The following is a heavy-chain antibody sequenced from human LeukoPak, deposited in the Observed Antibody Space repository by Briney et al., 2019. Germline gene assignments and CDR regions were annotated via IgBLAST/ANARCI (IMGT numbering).Heavy chain of an antibody. CDR2: IYSGGST. V-gene: IGHV3-53*01. CDR3: ARVRILTGYWTRENWYFDL. CDR1: GFTVSSNY. J-gene: IGHJ2*01. D-gene: IGHD3-9*01. Sequence: GGSLRLSCAASGFTVSSNYMSWVRQAPGKGLEWVSVIYSGGSTYYADSVKGRFTISRDNSKNTLYLQMNSLRAEDTAVYYCARVRILTGYWTRENWYFDLWGRGTLVTVSS.